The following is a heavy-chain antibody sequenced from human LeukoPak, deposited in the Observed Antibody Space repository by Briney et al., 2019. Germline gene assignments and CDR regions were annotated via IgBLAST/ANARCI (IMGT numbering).Heavy chain of an antibody. CDR1: GGSISSYY. D-gene: IGHD6-13*01. CDR2: IYYSGST. J-gene: IGHJ4*02. CDR3: ARGLMMAVAGRGEFHY. Sequence: PSETLSLTCTVSGGSISSYYWSWIRQPPGKGLEWIRYIYYSGSTNYNPSLKSRVIISVDTSKNQFSLKLSSVTAADTAVYYCARGLMMAVAGRGEFHYWGQGTLVTVSS. V-gene: IGHV4-59*01.